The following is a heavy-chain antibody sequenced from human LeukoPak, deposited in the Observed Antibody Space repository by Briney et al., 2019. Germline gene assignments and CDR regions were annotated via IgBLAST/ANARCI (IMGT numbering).Heavy chain of an antibody. D-gene: IGHD1-7*01. J-gene: IGHJ6*02. CDR2: IYYSGST. V-gene: IGHV4-59*02. Sequence: SQTLSLTCTVSGGSVSSYYWSWIRQPPGKGLEWIGYIYYSGSTNYNPSLKSRVTISVDTSKNQFSLKLSSVTAADTAVYHCARDNWNYGSSMDVWGQGTTVTVSS. CDR1: GGSVSSYY. CDR3: ARDNWNYGSSMDV.